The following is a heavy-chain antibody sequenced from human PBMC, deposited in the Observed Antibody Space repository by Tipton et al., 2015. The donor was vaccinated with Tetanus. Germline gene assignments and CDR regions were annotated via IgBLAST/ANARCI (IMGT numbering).Heavy chain of an antibody. CDR1: GYDFSHHS. Sequence: QSGAEVRKPGESLKISCQGSGYDFSHHSIGWVRQMPGRGLEWMGIVDPRDSQTTYGPSFQGQVTISADRSISTAYVQWGSLKTSDTGIYYCARRRSAVLSGSYHWYFDLWGRGTLVGVSS. CDR3: ARRRSAVLSGSYHWYFDL. CDR2: VDPRDSQT. V-gene: IGHV5-51*01. J-gene: IGHJ2*01. D-gene: IGHD3-3*01.